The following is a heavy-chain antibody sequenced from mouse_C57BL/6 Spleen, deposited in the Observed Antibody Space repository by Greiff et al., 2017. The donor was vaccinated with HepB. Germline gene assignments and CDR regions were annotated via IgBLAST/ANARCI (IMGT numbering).Heavy chain of an antibody. J-gene: IGHJ4*01. V-gene: IGHV1-69*01. CDR2: IDPSDSYT. Sequence: QVQLKQPGAELVMPGASVKLSCKASGYTFTSYWMHWVKQRPGQGLEWIGEIDPSDSYTNYNQKFKGKSTLTVDKSSSTAYMQLSSLTSEDSAVYYCAREGIGGAMDYWGQGTSVTVSS. CDR3: AREGIGGAMDY. CDR1: GYTFTSYW.